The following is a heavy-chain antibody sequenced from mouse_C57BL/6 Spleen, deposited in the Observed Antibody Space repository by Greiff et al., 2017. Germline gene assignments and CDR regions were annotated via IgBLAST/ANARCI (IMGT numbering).Heavy chain of an antibody. Sequence: VQLQQSGAELVMPGASVKLSCKASGYTFTSYWMHWVKQRPGQGLEWIGEIDPSDSYTNYNQKFKGKSTLTVDKSSSTAYMQLSSLTSEDSAVYYCARRDYYGSSYDGAMDYWGQGTSVTVSS. J-gene: IGHJ4*01. V-gene: IGHV1-69*01. CDR2: IDPSDSYT. CDR3: ARRDYYGSSYDGAMDY. D-gene: IGHD1-1*01. CDR1: GYTFTSYW.